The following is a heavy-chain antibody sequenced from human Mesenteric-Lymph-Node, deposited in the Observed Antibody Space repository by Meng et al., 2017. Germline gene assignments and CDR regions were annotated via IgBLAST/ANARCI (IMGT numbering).Heavy chain of an antibody. CDR3: ARDGSHRGAEYDY. V-gene: IGHV3-74*01. CDR2: IDSDGSST. CDR1: GFTFSSYW. D-gene: IGHD2/OR15-2a*01. Sequence: GESLKISCAASGFTFSSYWMHWVRQGPGKGLVWVSRIDSDGSSTSYADSVKGRFTISRDNAKNTVYLQMNSLRAEDTAVYYCARDGSHRGAEYDYWGQGALVTVSS. J-gene: IGHJ4*02.